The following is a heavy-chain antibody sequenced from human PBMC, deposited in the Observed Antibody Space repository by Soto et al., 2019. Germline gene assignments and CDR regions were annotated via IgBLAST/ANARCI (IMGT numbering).Heavy chain of an antibody. J-gene: IGHJ4*02. CDR2: IYYSGST. V-gene: IGHV4-30-4*01. D-gene: IGHD3-16*02. Sequence: PSETLSLTCTVSGGSISSGDYYWSWIRQPPGKGLEWIGYIYYSGSTYYNPSLKSRVTISVDTSKNQFSLKLSSVTAADTAVYYCARGKLSDYVWGSYRYHFDYWGQGTVVTVSS. CDR3: ARGKLSDYVWGSYRYHFDY. CDR1: GGSISSGDYY.